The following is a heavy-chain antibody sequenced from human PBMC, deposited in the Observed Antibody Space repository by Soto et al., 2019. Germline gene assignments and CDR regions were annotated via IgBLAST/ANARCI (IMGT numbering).Heavy chain of an antibody. J-gene: IGHJ5*02. V-gene: IGHV4-31*03. CDR1: GRTVGSGGYY. D-gene: IGHD2-21*01. CDR3: VRDRALDSCGHWFDT. CDR2: IYHIGSP. Sequence: SETLYLTCNVSGRTVGSGGYYWIWNSQHPGRGLKWIGYIYHIGSPYYNSSLENRATTSLDTAKNHFFLCMTPIAAAAAAHYYYVRDRALDSCGHWFDTWGQGTLVTVSS.